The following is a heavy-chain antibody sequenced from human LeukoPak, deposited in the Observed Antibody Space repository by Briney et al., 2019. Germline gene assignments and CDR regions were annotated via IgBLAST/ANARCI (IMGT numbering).Heavy chain of an antibody. J-gene: IGHJ5*02. Sequence: PETLSLTCTVSGGSISSYYWSWIRQPPGKGLEWIGYIYYSGSTNYNPSLKSRVTISVDTSKNQFSLKLSSVTAADTAVYYCARERVVEGWFDPWGQGTLVTVSS. V-gene: IGHV4-59*12. CDR2: IYYSGST. CDR3: ARERVVEGWFDP. CDR1: GGSISSYY. D-gene: IGHD6-6*01.